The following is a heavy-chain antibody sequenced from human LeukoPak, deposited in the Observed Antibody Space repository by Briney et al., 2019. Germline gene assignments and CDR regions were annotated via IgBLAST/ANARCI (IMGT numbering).Heavy chain of an antibody. J-gene: IGHJ4*02. CDR1: GLTFSGYW. D-gene: IGHD1-14*01. CDR2: ISKDGGST. Sequence: GGSLRLSCAVSGLTFSGYWMHWVRQDAGKGLVWVAGISKDGGSTEYADFVKGRYTISRDNAKSTLYLQMNSLTVDDTAVYYCTSGIGTYDYWGLGAQVTVSS. V-gene: IGHV3-74*03. CDR3: TSGIGTYDY.